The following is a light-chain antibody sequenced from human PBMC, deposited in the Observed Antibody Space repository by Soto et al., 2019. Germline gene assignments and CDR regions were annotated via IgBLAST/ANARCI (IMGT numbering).Light chain of an antibody. V-gene: IGLV2-8*01. Sequence: QSALTQPPSASGSPGQSVTISCTGTSSDVGGYNFVSWYQQHPGKAPKLMIYEVTKRPSGVPDRFSGSKSGNTASLAVSGLQAEDEAEYYCSSYAGSNSVVFGGGTKLTFL. J-gene: IGLJ2*01. CDR3: SSYAGSNSVV. CDR2: EVT. CDR1: SSDVGGYNF.